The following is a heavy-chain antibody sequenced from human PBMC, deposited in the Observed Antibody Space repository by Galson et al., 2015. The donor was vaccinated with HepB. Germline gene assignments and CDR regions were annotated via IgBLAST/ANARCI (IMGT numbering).Heavy chain of an antibody. CDR3: AKDLRGFDPFDF. V-gene: IGHV3-23*01. Sequence: SLRLSCAASGFTFSSYGMSWVRQAPGKGLEWVSAISGSSGSKYYADSVKGRFTISRDNSKNTLYLKMNSQRAEDTAVYNCAKDLRGFDPFDFWGQGTMVTVSS. J-gene: IGHJ3*01. CDR2: ISGSSGSK. CDR1: GFTFSSYG. D-gene: IGHD5/OR15-5a*01.